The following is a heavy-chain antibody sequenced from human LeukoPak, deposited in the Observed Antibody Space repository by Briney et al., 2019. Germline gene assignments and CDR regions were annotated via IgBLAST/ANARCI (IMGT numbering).Heavy chain of an antibody. CDR3: AKGKGMVYQKYGFDR. CDR1: GLSFSSFA. J-gene: IGHJ4*02. D-gene: IGHD5/OR15-5a*01. CDR2: ITGGGGA. V-gene: IGHV3-23*01. Sequence: GGSLRLSCVASGLSFSSFAMTWVRQAPGKGLEWVSEITGGGGANHADSFKGGFTISTDNSQNTLYMQMTRLRAEQTDIYFCAKGKGMVYQKYGFDRWGPGTLVTVSS.